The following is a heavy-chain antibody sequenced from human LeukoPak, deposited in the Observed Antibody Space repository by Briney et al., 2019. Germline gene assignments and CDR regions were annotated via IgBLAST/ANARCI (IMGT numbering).Heavy chain of an antibody. V-gene: IGHV1-69*06. D-gene: IGHD3-10*01. Sequence: SVKVSCKASGGTFSRYTISWVRQAPGQGLEWTGGIIPLFGTANYAQKFQGRVTITADKSTTTAYMELSSLRSEDTAVYYCASHGSGTYGSFDYWGQGTLVTVSS. J-gene: IGHJ4*02. CDR1: GGTFSRYT. CDR2: IIPLFGTA. CDR3: ASHGSGTYGSFDY.